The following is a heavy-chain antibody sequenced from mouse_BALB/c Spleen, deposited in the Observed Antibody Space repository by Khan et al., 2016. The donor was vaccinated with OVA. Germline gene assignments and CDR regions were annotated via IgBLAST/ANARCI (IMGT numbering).Heavy chain of an antibody. J-gene: IGHJ2*01. CDR1: RFSISSYG. V-gene: IGHV5-6-3*01. CDR3: ERSAL. Sequence: EVQLVESGGGIVQPGRSLKRTCAVSRFSISSYGMSSVRQTPDKRLELVAIIDSNGGSTDYPASVTRRSTITGDNAKNALYMQMRRLKSEKTAMYNCERSALWGQGTTLTVSS. CDR2: IDSNGGST.